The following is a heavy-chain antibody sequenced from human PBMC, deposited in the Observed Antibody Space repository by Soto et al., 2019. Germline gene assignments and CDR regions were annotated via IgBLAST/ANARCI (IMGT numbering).Heavy chain of an antibody. V-gene: IGHV1-69*04. CDR2: ITPILGIA. CDR1: GGTFSSYT. Sequence: SVKVSCKASGGTFSSYTISWVRQAPGQGLEWMGRITPILGIANYAQKFQGRVTITADKSTSTAYMELSSLRSEDTAVYYCARDSPAATVTTYWYFDLWGRGTLVTVSS. D-gene: IGHD4-4*01. J-gene: IGHJ2*01. CDR3: ARDSPAATVTTYWYFDL.